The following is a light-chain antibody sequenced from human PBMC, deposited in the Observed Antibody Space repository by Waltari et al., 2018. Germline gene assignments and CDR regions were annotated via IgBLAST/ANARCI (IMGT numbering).Light chain of an antibody. V-gene: IGLV2-14*01. J-gene: IGLJ2*01. CDR1: SSHIGRYNY. CDR3: SSYTNSGNVV. Sequence: QSALTQPASVSGSPGQAITISCTGTSSHIGRYNYFSWYQQHPGKAPKLVISEVSNRPSGVSNRFSGSKSGNTASLTISGLQAEDGAHYYCSSYTNSGNVVFGGGTKLTVL. CDR2: EVS.